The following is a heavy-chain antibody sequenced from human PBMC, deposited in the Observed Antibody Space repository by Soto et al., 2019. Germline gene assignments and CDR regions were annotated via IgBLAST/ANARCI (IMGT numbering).Heavy chain of an antibody. CDR3: ARSQGGSSSLDIYYYYYYGMDV. J-gene: IGHJ6*02. CDR2: IIPIFGTA. Sequence: QMQLVQSGAEVKKPGSSVKVSCKAPGGTFSSYAISWVRQAPGQGLEWMGGIIPIFGTAKYAQKFQGRVTIPVDESSSKGYMEVSSLRSEDTAVYYCARSQGGSSSLDIYYYYYYGMDVWGQGTTVTVSS. V-gene: IGHV1-69*01. D-gene: IGHD2-15*01. CDR1: GGTFSSYA.